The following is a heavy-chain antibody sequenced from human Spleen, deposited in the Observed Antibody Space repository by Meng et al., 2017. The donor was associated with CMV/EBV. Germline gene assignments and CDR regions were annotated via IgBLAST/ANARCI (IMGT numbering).Heavy chain of an antibody. CDR1: GFTFGDYA. CDR3: TRAGGGSSWYPGDYYYGMDV. J-gene: IGHJ6*02. D-gene: IGHD6-13*01. CDR2: IRSKAYGGTT. Sequence: GESLKISCTASGFTFGDYAMSWVRQAPGKGLEWVGFIRSKAYGGTTEYAASVKGRFTISRDDSISIAYLQMNSLKTEDTAVYYCTRAGGGSSWYPGDYYYGMDVWGQGTTVTVSS. V-gene: IGHV3-49*04.